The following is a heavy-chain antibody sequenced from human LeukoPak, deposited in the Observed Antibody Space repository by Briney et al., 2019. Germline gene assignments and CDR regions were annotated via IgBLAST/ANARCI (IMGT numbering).Heavy chain of an antibody. D-gene: IGHD6-19*01. Sequence: SETLSLTCTASGGSINSHYWSWIRQPPGKGLQWIGDIYYSEGTNYNPSLRSRVTISVDTSKNQLSLKLTSVLAADTAMYYCVRRDNTGWNYFDHWGQGILVTVSS. CDR2: IYYSEGT. CDR1: GGSINSHY. J-gene: IGHJ4*02. V-gene: IGHV4-59*08. CDR3: VRRDNTGWNYFDH.